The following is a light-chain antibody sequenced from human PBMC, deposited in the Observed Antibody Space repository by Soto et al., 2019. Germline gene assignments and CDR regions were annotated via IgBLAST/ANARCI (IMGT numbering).Light chain of an antibody. Sequence: EIVMTQSPATLSVSPGERATLSCRASQSVSSNLAWYQQKPGQAPRLLIYGASTRATGIPARFSRRGSGTEFTLTISSLQSEDFAVYYCQQYTNWPPWTFGQGTKVEIK. J-gene: IGKJ1*01. V-gene: IGKV3-15*01. CDR3: QQYTNWPPWT. CDR2: GAS. CDR1: QSVSSN.